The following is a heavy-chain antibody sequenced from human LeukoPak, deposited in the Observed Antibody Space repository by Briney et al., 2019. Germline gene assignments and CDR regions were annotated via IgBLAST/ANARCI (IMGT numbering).Heavy chain of an antibody. CDR2: IIPIFGTA. CDR3: ARVREPAMVTGWFDP. V-gene: IGHV1-69*13. J-gene: IGHJ5*02. Sequence: ASVKVSCKASGGTFSSYAISWVRQATGQGLEWMGGIIPIFGTANYAQKFQGRVTITADESTSTAYMELSSLRSEDTAVYYCARVREPAMVTGWFDPWGQGTLVTVSS. CDR1: GGTFSSYA. D-gene: IGHD5-18*01.